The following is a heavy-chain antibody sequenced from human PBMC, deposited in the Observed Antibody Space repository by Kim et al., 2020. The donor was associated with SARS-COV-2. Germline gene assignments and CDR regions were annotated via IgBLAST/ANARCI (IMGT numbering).Heavy chain of an antibody. CDR2: IHDSGST. Sequence: SETLSLTCAVYGGSFSGYQGSWIRQSPGKGLEWIGQIHDSGSTNYNPSLKSRVTISVDTSKNQFSLKLTSVTAADTAVYYCARGVPGYWGQGTLVTVSS. V-gene: IGHV4-34*01. CDR1: GGSFSGYQ. CDR3: ARGVPGY. J-gene: IGHJ4*02.